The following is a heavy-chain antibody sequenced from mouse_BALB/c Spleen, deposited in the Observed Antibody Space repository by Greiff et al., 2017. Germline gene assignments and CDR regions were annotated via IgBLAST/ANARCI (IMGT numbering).Heavy chain of an antibody. D-gene: IGHD2-2*01. CDR2: ISSGSSTI. CDR3: ARGLRRDY. J-gene: IGHJ2*01. V-gene: IGHV5-17*02. Sequence: LMESGGGLVQPGGSRKLSCAASGFTFSSFGMHWVRQAPEKGLEWVAYISSGSSTIYYADTVKGRFTISRDNPKNTLFLQMTSLRSEDTAMYYCARGLRRDYWGQGTTLTVSS. CDR1: GFTFSSFG.